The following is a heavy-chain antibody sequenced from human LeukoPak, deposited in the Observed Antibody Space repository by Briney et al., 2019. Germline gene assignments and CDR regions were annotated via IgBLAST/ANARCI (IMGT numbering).Heavy chain of an antibody. CDR2: INPNSGGT. Sequence: ASVKVSCKASGYTFTGYYMHWVRQAPGQGLEWMGRINPNSGGTNYAQKCQGRVTMTRGTCISTAYMERRRLRSDDTAVYCCACLTGTPFDYWGQGTLVTVSS. CDR3: ACLTGTPFDY. V-gene: IGHV1-2*06. D-gene: IGHD1-20*01. CDR1: GYTFTGYY. J-gene: IGHJ4*02.